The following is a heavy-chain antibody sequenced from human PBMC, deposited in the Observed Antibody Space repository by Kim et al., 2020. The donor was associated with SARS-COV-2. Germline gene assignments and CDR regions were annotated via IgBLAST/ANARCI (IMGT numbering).Heavy chain of an antibody. J-gene: IGHJ4*02. D-gene: IGHD3-10*01. CDR3: SRPPLLLWFGEAYFDY. CDR2: IYYSGST. CDR1: GGSISSSSYY. Sequence: SETLSLTCTVSGGSISSSSYYWGWIRQPPGKGLEWIGSIYYSGSTYYNPSLKSRVTISVDTSKNQFSLKLSSVTAADTAVYYCSRPPLLLWFGEAYFDYWGQGTLVTVSS. V-gene: IGHV4-39*01.